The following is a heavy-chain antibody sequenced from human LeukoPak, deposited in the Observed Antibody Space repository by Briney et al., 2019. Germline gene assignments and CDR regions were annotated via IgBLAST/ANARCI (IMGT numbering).Heavy chain of an antibody. V-gene: IGHV3-30*04. CDR2: ISYDGSNK. Sequence: GGSLRLSCAASGFTFSSYAMHWVRQAPGKGLEWVAVISYDGSNKYYADSVKGRFTISRDNSKNTLYLQMNSLRAEDTAVYYCAKATSPVFSRNWFDPWGQGTLVTVSS. J-gene: IGHJ5*02. CDR1: GFTFSSYA. CDR3: AKATSPVFSRNWFDP. D-gene: IGHD3-3*02.